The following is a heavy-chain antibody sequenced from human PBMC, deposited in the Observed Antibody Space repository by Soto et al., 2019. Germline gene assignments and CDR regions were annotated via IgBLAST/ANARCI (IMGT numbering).Heavy chain of an antibody. D-gene: IGHD3-9*01. CDR3: ARPGGIGDILTTGENYGMDV. CDR2: ISYDGSNK. V-gene: IGHV3-30-3*01. CDR1: GFTFSSYA. Sequence: GGSLRLSCAASGFTFSSYAMHWVRQAPGKGLEWVAVISYDGSNKYYADSVKGRFTISRDNSKNTLYLQMNSLRAEDTAVYYCARPGGIGDILTTGENYGMDVWGQGTTVTVSS. J-gene: IGHJ6*02.